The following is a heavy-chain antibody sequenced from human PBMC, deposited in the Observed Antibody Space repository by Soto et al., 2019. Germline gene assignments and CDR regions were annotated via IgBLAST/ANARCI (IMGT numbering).Heavy chain of an antibody. Sequence: QVQLQESGPGLVQPSQTLSLSCTVSGGSINSGGYYWNWIRQHPRTGLEWIGSIFYSGSTYYNPFLRSRVTISADTSDNQFSLTLPSVTAADTAVYFCARGYRPSGYSSSWVFDFWGQGTLVDVAS. J-gene: IGHJ4*02. CDR2: IFYSGST. CDR3: ARGYRPSGYSSSWVFDF. CDR1: GGSINSGGYY. D-gene: IGHD6-13*01. V-gene: IGHV4-31*03.